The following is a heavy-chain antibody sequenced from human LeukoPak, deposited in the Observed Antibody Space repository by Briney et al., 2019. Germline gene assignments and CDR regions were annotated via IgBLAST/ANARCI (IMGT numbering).Heavy chain of an antibody. V-gene: IGHV3-73*01. Sequence: PGGSLRLSCAASGFTFSGSAMHWVRQASGKGLEWVGRIRSKANSYATAYAASVKGRFTISRDDSKNTAYLQMNSLKTEDTAVYYCTRQEWELLFDYWGQGTLVTVS. D-gene: IGHD1-26*01. CDR3: TRQEWELLFDY. CDR1: GFTFSGSA. J-gene: IGHJ4*02. CDR2: IRSKANSYAT.